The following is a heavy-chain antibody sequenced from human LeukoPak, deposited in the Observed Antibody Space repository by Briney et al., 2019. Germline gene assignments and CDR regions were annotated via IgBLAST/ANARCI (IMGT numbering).Heavy chain of an antibody. CDR1: GFTFSSYG. D-gene: IGHD3-3*01. CDR3: AKVGSLRFLEWFDV. Sequence: GRSLRLSCAASGFTFSSYGMHWVRQAPGKGLEWVAVIWYDGSNKYYADSVKGRFTISRDNSKNTLYLQMNSLRAEGTAVYYCAKVGSLRFLEWFDVWGKGTTVTVSS. CDR2: IWYDGSNK. V-gene: IGHV3-33*06. J-gene: IGHJ6*04.